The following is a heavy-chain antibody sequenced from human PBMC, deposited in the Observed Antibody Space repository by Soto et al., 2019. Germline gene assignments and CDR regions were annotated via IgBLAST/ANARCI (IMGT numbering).Heavy chain of an antibody. D-gene: IGHD2-15*01. J-gene: IGHJ6*03. CDR3: ARLYCSGGSCYSYYYYYYMDV. CDR2: INHSGST. Sequence: SETLSLTCAVYGGSFIGYYWSWILQPPGKGLEWIGEINHSGSTNYNPSLKSRVTISVDTSKNQFSLKLSSVTAADTAVYYCARLYCSGGSCYSYYYYYYMDVWGKGTTVTVSS. CDR1: GGSFIGYY. V-gene: IGHV4-34*01.